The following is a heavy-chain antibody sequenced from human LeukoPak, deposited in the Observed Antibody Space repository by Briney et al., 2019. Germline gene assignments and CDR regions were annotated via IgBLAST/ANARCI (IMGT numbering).Heavy chain of an antibody. D-gene: IGHD3-3*01. J-gene: IGHJ4*02. V-gene: IGHV4-30-4*01. CDR1: GGSISSGDYY. CDR2: IYYSGST. CDR3: ATYYDFWSGYYFDY. Sequence: SQTLSLTCTVSGGSISSGDYYWSWIRQPPGKGLEWIGYIYYSGSTYYNPSLKSRVTISVDTSKNQFSLKLNSVTAADTAVYYCATYYDFWSGYYFDYWGQGTLVTVSS.